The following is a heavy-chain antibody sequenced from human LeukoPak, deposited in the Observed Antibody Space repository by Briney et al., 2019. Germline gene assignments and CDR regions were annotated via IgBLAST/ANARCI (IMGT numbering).Heavy chain of an antibody. CDR1: GGSFSGYY. V-gene: IGHV4-34*01. Sequence: SETLSLTCAVYGGSFSGYYWSWIRQPPGKGLEWIGEINHSGSTNYNPSLKSRVTISVDTSKNQFSLKLSSVTAADTAVCYCARGDFWSGIVDYWGQGTLVTVSS. CDR3: ARGDFWSGIVDY. D-gene: IGHD3-3*01. J-gene: IGHJ4*02. CDR2: INHSGST.